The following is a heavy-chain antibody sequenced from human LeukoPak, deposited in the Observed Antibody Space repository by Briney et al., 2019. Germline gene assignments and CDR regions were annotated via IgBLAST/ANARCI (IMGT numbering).Heavy chain of an antibody. Sequence: ASVNVSCKASGYTFTSYDINGVRQATGQGVEWMGWMNPNSGNTGYAQKFQGRVTMTRNTSISTAYMELSSLRSADTAVYYCARGPYYDYVWGSYRDYWGQGTLVTVSS. CDR3: ARGPYYDYVWGSYRDY. CDR2: MNPNSGNT. J-gene: IGHJ4*02. V-gene: IGHV1-8*01. D-gene: IGHD3-16*02. CDR1: GYTFTSYD.